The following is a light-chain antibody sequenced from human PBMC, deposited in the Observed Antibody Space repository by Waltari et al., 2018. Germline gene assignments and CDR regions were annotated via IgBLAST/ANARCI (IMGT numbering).Light chain of an antibody. V-gene: IGKV1-39*01. CDR2: GAY. CDR3: QQSYSTPT. Sequence: DIQMTQSPSSLSASVGDRVTITCRASQTISSPLNWYQQKPGKAPKVLIYGAYSLQSGVPSRFSGSGSGTDFTLTISSLQPEDFATYYCQQSYSTPTFGQGTKVEIK. CDR1: QTISSP. J-gene: IGKJ1*01.